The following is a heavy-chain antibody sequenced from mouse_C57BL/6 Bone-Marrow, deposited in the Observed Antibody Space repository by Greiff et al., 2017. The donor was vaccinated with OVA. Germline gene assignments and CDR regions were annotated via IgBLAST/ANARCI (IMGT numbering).Heavy chain of an antibody. CDR2: ISDGGRYT. Sequence: EVQGVESGGGLVKPGGSLKLSCAASGFTFSSYAMSWVRQTPEKRLEWVATISDGGRYTYYPDNVKGRFTISRDNAKNNLYLQMSHLKSEDTAMYYCARGYYGYDYAMDYWGQGTSVTVSS. V-gene: IGHV5-4*01. CDR1: GFTFSSYA. CDR3: ARGYYGYDYAMDY. D-gene: IGHD2-2*01. J-gene: IGHJ4*01.